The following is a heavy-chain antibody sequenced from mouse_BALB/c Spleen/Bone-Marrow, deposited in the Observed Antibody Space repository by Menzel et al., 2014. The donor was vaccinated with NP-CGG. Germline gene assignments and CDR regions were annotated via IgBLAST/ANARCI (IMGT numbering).Heavy chain of an antibody. Sequence: EVKLMESGGGLVKSGGSLKLSCAASGFSFSNYGMSWVRQTPEKRLEWVATISGDGRYTFYSDSVKGRVTISRDNAKNNLYLQLSSLRSEDTALYYCARHAYYDQTEVSFVYWGQGTLVTVSA. CDR2: ISGDGRYT. J-gene: IGHJ3*01. CDR1: GFSFSNYG. CDR3: ARHAYYDQTEVSFVY. V-gene: IGHV5-9-2*01. D-gene: IGHD2-4*01.